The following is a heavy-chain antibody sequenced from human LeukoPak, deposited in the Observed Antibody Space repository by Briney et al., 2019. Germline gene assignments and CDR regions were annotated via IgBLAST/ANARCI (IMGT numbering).Heavy chain of an antibody. CDR3: AKSQID. CDR1: GFTFSRYG. J-gene: IGHJ4*02. V-gene: IGHV3-30*18. CDR2: ISYDGSNK. Sequence: GRSLRLSCAASGFTFSRYGMHWVRQAPGKGLEWVAVISYDGSNKYYADSVKGRFTISRDNSKNTLYLQMNSLRAEDTAVYYCAKSQIDWGQGTLVTVSS. D-gene: IGHD2-21*01.